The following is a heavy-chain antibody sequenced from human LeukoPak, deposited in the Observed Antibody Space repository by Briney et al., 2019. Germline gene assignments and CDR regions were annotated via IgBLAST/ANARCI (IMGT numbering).Heavy chain of an antibody. CDR2: IYYSGNT. CDR3: ARGGTWPTRLDY. Sequence: SETLSLTCTVSGDSISTSNSYWGWIRQPPGKGLEWIGSIYYSGNTYYNASLKSRVTVSVDTSKNQFSLKLTSVTAADTAVYFCARGGTWPTRLDYWGQGTLVTVSS. D-gene: IGHD1-1*01. CDR1: GDSISTSNSY. J-gene: IGHJ4*02. V-gene: IGHV4-39*01.